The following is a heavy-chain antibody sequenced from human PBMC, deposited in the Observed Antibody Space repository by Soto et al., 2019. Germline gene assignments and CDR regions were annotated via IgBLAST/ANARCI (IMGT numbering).Heavy chain of an antibody. V-gene: IGHV1-46*01. Sequence: QVDLVQSGAEVKKPGASVKMSCKSSGYRLSNYYMHWVRQAPGQGLEWMGIVNPSDGRANYARKFQGRITMTWDTSTTTLSTEVNSLRSDDTAIYYCARAELIVAGQAFDSWGQGTLVTVSS. CDR3: ARAELIVAGQAFDS. CDR1: GYRLSNYY. J-gene: IGHJ4*02. D-gene: IGHD5-12*01. CDR2: VNPSDGRA.